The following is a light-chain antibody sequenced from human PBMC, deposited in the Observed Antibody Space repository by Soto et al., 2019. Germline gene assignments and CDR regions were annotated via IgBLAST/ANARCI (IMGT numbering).Light chain of an antibody. V-gene: IGKV1-33*01. CDR1: QDISNY. CDR2: DAS. CDR3: QQYDHLPLT. J-gene: IGKJ4*01. Sequence: DIQMTQSPSSLSASVGDRVTITCQASQDISNYFNWYQQKPGKAPKLLIYDASNLETGVPSRFSGSGSGTDFTITISSLQPEDVATYYCQQYDHLPLTFGGGTKVEIK.